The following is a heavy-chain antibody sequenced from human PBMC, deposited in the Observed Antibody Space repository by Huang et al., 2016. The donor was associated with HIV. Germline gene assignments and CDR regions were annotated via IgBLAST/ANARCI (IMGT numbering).Heavy chain of an antibody. D-gene: IGHD6-19*01. CDR3: ARSAVPGDGDWFDP. J-gene: IGHJ5*02. CDR2: RSYDGRNK. CDR1: GFTFTNYA. Sequence: QVQLVESGGGLVQPGRSLRLSCAAPGFTFTNYAIHWVRQAPGKVREGVDFRSYDGRNKFYADSVKGRFTISRDNSKSTLYLLMNSLRVDDTALYYCARSAVPGDGDWFDPWGQGTLVTVSS. V-gene: IGHV3-30*04.